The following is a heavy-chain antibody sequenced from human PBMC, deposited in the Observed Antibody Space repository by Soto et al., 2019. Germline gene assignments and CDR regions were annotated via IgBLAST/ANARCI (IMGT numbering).Heavy chain of an antibody. CDR2: INPFDGSR. D-gene: IGHD3-10*01. CDR1: GYIFTSYY. J-gene: IGHJ4*02. V-gene: IGHV1-46*03. CDR3: SRVDPGETSPFDH. Sequence: ASVKVSFKASGYIFTSYYIHWVRRAPGQGLEWMGWINPFDGSRMFAQSFQGRVTMTRDTSTSTVYMEVSSLRSEDTAVYYCSRVDPGETSPFDHWGQGTLVTVSS.